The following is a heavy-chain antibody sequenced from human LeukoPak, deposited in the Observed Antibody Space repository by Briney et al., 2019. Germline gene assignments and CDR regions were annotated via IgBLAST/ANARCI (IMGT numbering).Heavy chain of an antibody. CDR2: ISDTGSTI. J-gene: IGHJ6*03. V-gene: IGHV3-11*04. CDR1: GFTFSDHY. CDR3: ARDHLSSGSSPDYYYYYYMDV. Sequence: GGSLRLSCAASGFTFSDHYMDWVRQAPGKGLEWVSYISDTGSTIYYADSVEGRFTISRDNAKNSLYLQMNSLRAEDTAVYYCARDHLSSGSSPDYYYYYYMDVWGKGTTVTISS. D-gene: IGHD6-19*01.